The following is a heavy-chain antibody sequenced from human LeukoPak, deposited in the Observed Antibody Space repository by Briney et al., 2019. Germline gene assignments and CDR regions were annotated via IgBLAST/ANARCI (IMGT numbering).Heavy chain of an antibody. CDR2: IYNSGST. D-gene: IGHD3-10*01. J-gene: IGHJ4*02. Sequence: SETLSLTCTVSGGSISVYYWSWIRQPPGKGLEGISYIYNSGSTNYNPSLKSRLTISVDTSKNQFSLKLSSVTAADTAVYYCARDRELGYWGQGTLVTVSS. CDR1: GGSISVYY. V-gene: IGHV4-59*01. CDR3: ARDRELGY.